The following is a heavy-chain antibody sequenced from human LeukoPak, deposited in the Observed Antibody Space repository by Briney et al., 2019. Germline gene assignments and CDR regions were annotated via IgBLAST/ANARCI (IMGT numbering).Heavy chain of an antibody. Sequence: PSETLSLTCTVSGGSISSYYWSWIRQPPGGALEWIGYISYSGSTSYNPSLKSRVTISVDTSKNHFSLKLSSVTAADTAVYYCARGRWLQPFDYWGQGTLVTVSS. D-gene: IGHD5-24*01. J-gene: IGHJ4*02. V-gene: IGHV4-59*08. CDR2: ISYSGST. CDR3: ARGRWLQPFDY. CDR1: GGSISSYY.